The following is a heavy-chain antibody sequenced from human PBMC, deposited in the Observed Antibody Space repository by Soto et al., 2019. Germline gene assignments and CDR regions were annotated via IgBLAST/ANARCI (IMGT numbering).Heavy chain of an antibody. V-gene: IGHV3-9*01. Sequence: EVQLVESGGGLVQPGRSLRLSCAASGFTFDDYAMHWVRQAPGKGLEWVSGISWNSGSIGYADSVKGRFTISRDNAKNSLYLQMNSLRAEDTALYYCARDPHTAMAKGGMDVWGQGTTVTVSS. CDR2: ISWNSGSI. CDR1: GFTFDDYA. CDR3: ARDPHTAMAKGGMDV. D-gene: IGHD5-18*01. J-gene: IGHJ6*02.